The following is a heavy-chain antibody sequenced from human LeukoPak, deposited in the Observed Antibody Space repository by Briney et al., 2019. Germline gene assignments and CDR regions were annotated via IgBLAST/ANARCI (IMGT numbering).Heavy chain of an antibody. Sequence: ASVKVSCKASGYTFTSYGISWVRQAPGQGLEWMGIINPSGGSTSYAQKFQGRVTMTRDTSTSTVYMELSSLRSEDTAVYYCGRGGWIQLWPGDYWGQGTLVTVSS. CDR1: GYTFTSYG. J-gene: IGHJ4*02. CDR2: INPSGGST. V-gene: IGHV1-46*01. D-gene: IGHD5-18*01. CDR3: GRGGWIQLWPGDY.